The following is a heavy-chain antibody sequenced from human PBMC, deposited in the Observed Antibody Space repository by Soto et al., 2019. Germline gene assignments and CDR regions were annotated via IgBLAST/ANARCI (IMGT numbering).Heavy chain of an antibody. CDR1: GFTSSSYF. CDR2: ISYDGSNK. CDR3: ARADPYYGMDV. Sequence: QVQLVESGGGVVQPGRSLRLSCVASGFTSSSYFMHWVRQAPGKGQEWVALISYDGSNKHYADSVKGRFTISRDKSKNTLYLQMNSLRGDDTDVYAYARADPYYGMDVWGQGTTVTVSS. J-gene: IGHJ6*02. V-gene: IGHV3-30*04.